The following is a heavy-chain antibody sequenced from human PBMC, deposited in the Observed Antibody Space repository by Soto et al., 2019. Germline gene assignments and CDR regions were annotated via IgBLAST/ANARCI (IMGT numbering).Heavy chain of an antibody. CDR2: ISAYNGNT. CDR1: GYTFTSYG. D-gene: IGHD3-22*01. J-gene: IGHJ4*02. CDR3: AGGGYFDSSNYLAY. V-gene: IGHV1-18*01. Sequence: ASVKVSCKASGYTFTSYGISWVRQAPGQGLEWMGWISAYNGNTNYAQKLQGRVTMTTDTSTSTAYMELRSLRSDDTAVYYCAGGGYFDSSNYLAYWGLGTLVTVSS.